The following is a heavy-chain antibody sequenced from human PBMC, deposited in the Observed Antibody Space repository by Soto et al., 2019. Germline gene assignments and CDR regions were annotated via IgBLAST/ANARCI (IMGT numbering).Heavy chain of an antibody. CDR3: ARFRANYSDSSGYATLDY. CDR1: GGTFSSYA. CDR2: SIPIFGTG. J-gene: IGHJ4*02. D-gene: IGHD3-22*01. V-gene: IGHV1-69*13. Sequence: GASVKVSCKASGGTFSSYAISSVRQAPGQGXEWMGGSIPIFGTGNYAQKFQGRVTITADESTSTAYMELSSLRSEDTAVYYCARFRANYSDSSGYATLDYWGQGTMVTVSS.